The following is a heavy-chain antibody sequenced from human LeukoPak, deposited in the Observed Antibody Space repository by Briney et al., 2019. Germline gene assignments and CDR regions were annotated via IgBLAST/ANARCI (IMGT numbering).Heavy chain of an antibody. Sequence: EASVKVSCKASGYTFTGYYMHWVRQAPGQGLEWMGWINPNSGGTNYAQKFQGRVTMTRDTSISTAYMELSRLRSDDTAVYYCARAARGILTGGGFDYWGQGTLVTVSS. CDR2: INPNSGGT. CDR3: ARAARGILTGGGFDY. D-gene: IGHD3-9*01. CDR1: GYTFTGYY. V-gene: IGHV1-2*02. J-gene: IGHJ4*02.